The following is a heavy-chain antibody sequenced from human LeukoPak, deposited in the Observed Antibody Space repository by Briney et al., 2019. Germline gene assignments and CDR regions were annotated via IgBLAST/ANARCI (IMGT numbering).Heavy chain of an antibody. Sequence: GGSLRLSCAASGFSFSSYAMNCVRQAPGKGLEWVSGISGRGGSTYYADSVKGRFTISRDNSKNTLYLHMNSLRAEDTAVYYCARQPDDFSGWNNGQDFFDYWGQGTLVTVSS. CDR1: GFSFSSYA. J-gene: IGHJ4*02. D-gene: IGHD6-19*01. CDR2: ISGRGGST. V-gene: IGHV3-23*01. CDR3: ARQPDDFSGWNNGQDFFDY.